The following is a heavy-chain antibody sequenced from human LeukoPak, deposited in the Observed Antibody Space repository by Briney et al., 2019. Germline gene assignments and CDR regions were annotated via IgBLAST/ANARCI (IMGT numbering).Heavy chain of an antibody. CDR3: AKGVRILWFNMDY. J-gene: IGHJ4*02. CDR2: ISGSGGST. D-gene: IGHD3-10*01. CDR1: GFTFSSYA. V-gene: IGHV3-23*01. Sequence: PGGSLRLSCAASGFTFSSYAMSWVRQAPGKGLEWVSAISGSGGSTYYTDSVKGRFTISRDNSKNTLYLQMNSLRAEDTAVYYCAKGVRILWFNMDYWGQGTLVTVSS.